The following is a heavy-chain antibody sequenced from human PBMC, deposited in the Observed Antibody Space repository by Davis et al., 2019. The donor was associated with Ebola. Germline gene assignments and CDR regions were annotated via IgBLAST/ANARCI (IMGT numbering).Heavy chain of an antibody. J-gene: IGHJ4*02. V-gene: IGHV5-10-1*01. Sequence: GESLKISCKGSGYIFTNYWIAWVRQMPGKGLEWLGKIDPTDSYVDYSPSFQGHVTISVDRSISTAYLQWHSLQASDTALYYCARHWGGSNWNIFDAWGQGALVTVSS. D-gene: IGHD1-1*01. CDR1: GYIFTNYW. CDR2: IDPTDSYV. CDR3: ARHWGGSNWNIFDA.